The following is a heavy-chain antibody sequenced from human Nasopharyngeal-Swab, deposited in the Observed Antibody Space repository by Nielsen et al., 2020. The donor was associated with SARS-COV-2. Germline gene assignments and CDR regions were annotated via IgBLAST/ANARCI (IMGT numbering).Heavy chain of an antibody. CDR2: ISSTSTI. D-gene: IGHD6-19*01. CDR3: AAVSSSGWYEIDY. CDR1: GFTFSSYS. J-gene: IGHJ4*02. Sequence: GESLKISCAASGFTFSSYSLNWVRQAPGKGLEWTSYISSTSTIYYADSVKGRFTISRDNAKNSLYLQMNSLRAEDTAVYYCAAVSSSGWYEIDYWGQGTLVTVSS. V-gene: IGHV3-48*04.